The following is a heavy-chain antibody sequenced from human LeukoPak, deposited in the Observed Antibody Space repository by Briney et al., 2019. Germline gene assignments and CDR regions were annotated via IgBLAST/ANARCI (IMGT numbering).Heavy chain of an antibody. CDR1: GYSFTTYW. D-gene: IGHD3-9*01. CDR2: IYPGDSDT. J-gene: IGHJ4*02. CDR3: ARVLRYFDWLPNFDY. V-gene: IGHV5-51*01. Sequence: GESLKISCKGSGYSFTTYWIGWVRQMPGKGLEWMGIIYPGDSDTRYSPSFQGQVTISADKSISTAYLQWSSLKASDTAMYYCARVLRYFDWLPNFDYWGQGTLVTVSS.